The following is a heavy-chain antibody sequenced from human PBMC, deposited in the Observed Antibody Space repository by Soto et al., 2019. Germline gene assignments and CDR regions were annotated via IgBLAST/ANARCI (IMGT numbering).Heavy chain of an antibody. Sequence: EVQLVESGGGLVQPGGSLRLSCAASGFTFSSYWMSWVRQAPGKGLEWVANIKQDGSEKYYVDSVKGRFTISRDNAKNSLYLQMTSLRAEDTAVYYCARDLGYSYDKRGYWGQGTLFTVSS. J-gene: IGHJ4*02. CDR2: IKQDGSEK. V-gene: IGHV3-7*03. D-gene: IGHD5-18*01. CDR1: GFTFSSYW. CDR3: ARDLGYSYDKRGY.